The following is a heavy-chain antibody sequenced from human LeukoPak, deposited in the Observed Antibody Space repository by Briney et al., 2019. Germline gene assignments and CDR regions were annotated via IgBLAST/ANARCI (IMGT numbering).Heavy chain of an antibody. V-gene: IGHV3-9*01. D-gene: IGHD3-10*01. Sequence: GGSLRLSCAASGFTFDDYAMHWVRQAPGKGLEWVSGISWNSGSIGYADSVKGRFTISRDNAKNSLYLQMNSLRAEDTALYYCAKVHYSDAFDIWGQGTMVTVSS. CDR2: ISWNSGSI. CDR3: AKVHYSDAFDI. CDR1: GFTFDDYA. J-gene: IGHJ3*02.